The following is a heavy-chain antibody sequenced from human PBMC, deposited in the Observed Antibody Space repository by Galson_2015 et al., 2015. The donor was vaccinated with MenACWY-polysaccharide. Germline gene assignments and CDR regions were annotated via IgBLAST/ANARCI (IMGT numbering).Heavy chain of an antibody. CDR2: ISDSGATS. CDR3: ARRAPMVTSLFYGMDV. J-gene: IGHJ6*02. CDR1: GFTFSSYA. Sequence: SLRLSCAASGFTFSSYAMSWVRQAPGKGLEWVSAISDSGATSYYADSVKGRFTISRDNSKNTLYLQMNSLRAEDTAVYFCARRAPMVTSLFYGMDVWGQGTTVTVS. D-gene: IGHD4/OR15-4a*01. V-gene: IGHV3-23*01.